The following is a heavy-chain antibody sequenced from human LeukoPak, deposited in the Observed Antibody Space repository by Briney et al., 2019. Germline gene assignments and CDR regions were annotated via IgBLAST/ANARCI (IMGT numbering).Heavy chain of an antibody. V-gene: IGHV3-21*06. CDR2: ISSSGDAI. J-gene: IGHJ4*02. CDR3: AKPSGSAFDY. D-gene: IGHD1-14*01. CDR1: GFTVSSNY. Sequence: PGGSLRLSCAASGFTVSSNYMSWVRQAPGKGLEWVSSISSSGDAIYADSVKGRFTISRDNAENSVHLQMHSPRVEDMAIYFCAKPSGSAFDYWGRGTLVTVSS.